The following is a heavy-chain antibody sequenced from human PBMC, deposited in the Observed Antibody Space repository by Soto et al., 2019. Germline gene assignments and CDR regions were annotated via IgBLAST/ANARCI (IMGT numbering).Heavy chain of an antibody. V-gene: IGHV4-59*01. CDR2: IYYSGST. CDR3: ARDRRIQLWPRYYYGMDV. CDR1: GGSISSYY. Sequence: SETLSLTCTVSGGSISSYYWSWIRQPPGKGLEWIGYIYYSGSTNYNPSLKSRVTISVDTSKNQFSLKLSSVTAADTAVYYCARDRRIQLWPRYYYGMDVWGQGTTVTVSS. J-gene: IGHJ6*02. D-gene: IGHD5-18*01.